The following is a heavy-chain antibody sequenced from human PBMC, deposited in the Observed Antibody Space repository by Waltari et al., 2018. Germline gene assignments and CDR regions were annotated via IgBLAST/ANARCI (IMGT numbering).Heavy chain of an antibody. D-gene: IGHD3-10*01. V-gene: IGHV4-61*09. Sequence: QVQLQESGPGLVKPSETLSLACSVSGGPISRGSYYWSWVRQPAGKGLEWIGYIYTSGNTNYNPSLMGRVTISVDTSKNQFSLKLSSVTAADTAVYYCARVPSGDLVDSWGQGTLVTVSS. J-gene: IGHJ4*02. CDR3: ARVPSGDLVDS. CDR2: IYTSGNT. CDR1: GGPISRGSYY.